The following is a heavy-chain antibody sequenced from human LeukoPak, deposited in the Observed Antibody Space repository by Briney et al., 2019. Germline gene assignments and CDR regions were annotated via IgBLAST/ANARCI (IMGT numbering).Heavy chain of an antibody. CDR3: AKDRPVRYFDWLPAFDI. D-gene: IGHD3-9*01. CDR1: GFTFSSYA. V-gene: IGHV3-23*01. CDR2: ISGSVGST. Sequence: PGGSLRLSCAPSGFTFSSYAMSWVRQAPGKGLEWVSAISGSVGSTYYADSVKGRFTISRDNSKNTLYLQMNRLRAEDTAVYYCAKDRPVRYFDWLPAFDIWGQGTMVTVSS. J-gene: IGHJ3*02.